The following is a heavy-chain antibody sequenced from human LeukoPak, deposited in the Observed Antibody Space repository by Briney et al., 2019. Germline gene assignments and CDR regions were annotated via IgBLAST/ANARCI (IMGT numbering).Heavy chain of an antibody. D-gene: IGHD1-26*01. V-gene: IGHV3-7*01. J-gene: IGHJ5*02. Sequence: GGSLRLSCAVSGFTFSCYWMGWVRQAPGLGLDWVATIKQYGSEKYYLDSVKGRFTISRDNAKNSLFLQMNSLRAEDTAVYYCAGARGWEFSSWGQGTLVTVSS. CDR1: GFTFSCYW. CDR3: AGARGWEFSS. CDR2: IKQYGSEK.